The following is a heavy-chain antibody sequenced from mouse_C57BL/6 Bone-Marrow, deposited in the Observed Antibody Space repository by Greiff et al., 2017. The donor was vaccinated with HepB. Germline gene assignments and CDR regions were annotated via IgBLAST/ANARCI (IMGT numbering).Heavy chain of an antibody. J-gene: IGHJ1*03. D-gene: IGHD2-3*01. CDR1: GYAFSSSW. Sequence: VQLQQSGPELVKPGASVKISCKASGYAFSSSWMNWVKQRPGKGLEWIGRIYPGDGDTNYNGKFKGKATLTADKSSSTAYMQLSSLTSEDSAVYFCARGGDGYGYFDVWGTGTTVTVSS. CDR2: IYPGDGDT. CDR3: ARGGDGYGYFDV. V-gene: IGHV1-82*01.